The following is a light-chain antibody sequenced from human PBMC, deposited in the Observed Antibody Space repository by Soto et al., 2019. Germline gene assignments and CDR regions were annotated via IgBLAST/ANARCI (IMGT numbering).Light chain of an antibody. Sequence: DIQMTQCPSSLSASVGDRVTITCRGSQSISSYLNWYQQKPGKAPKLLIYAASSLQSGVPSRFSGSGSGTDFTLTISSLQPEDFATYYCQQSYSTPQTVGQGTKVDIK. CDR1: QSISSY. CDR2: AAS. V-gene: IGKV1-39*01. CDR3: QQSYSTPQT. J-gene: IGKJ1*01.